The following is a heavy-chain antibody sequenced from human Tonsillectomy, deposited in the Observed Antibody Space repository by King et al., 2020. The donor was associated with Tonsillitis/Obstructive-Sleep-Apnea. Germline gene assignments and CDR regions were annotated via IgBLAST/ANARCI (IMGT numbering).Heavy chain of an antibody. V-gene: IGHV4-34*01. J-gene: IGHJ3*02. D-gene: IGHD3-3*01. CDR1: GGSFSGYY. CDR2: IDHTGST. Sequence: VQLQQWGAGLLKPSETLSLTCAVYGGSFSGYYWSWIRQPPGKGLEWMGEIDHTGSTNYNPSLKSRVTISADTSTTHFSLKLSSVTAADTAVYYCAREITTDAFDIWGQGTMVTVSS. CDR3: AREITTDAFDI.